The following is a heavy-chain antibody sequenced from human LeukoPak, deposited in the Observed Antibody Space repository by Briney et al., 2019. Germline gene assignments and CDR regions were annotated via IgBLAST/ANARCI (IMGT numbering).Heavy chain of an antibody. Sequence: GLSLRLSCAVSVFPFTNYWMSWVRQAPGKGLVWVANIKEDGSVMYYVDSLKGRFTISRDSAQNSLYLQMNSLRVEDTAVYFCARDLWGSYSTGSYLDYWGQGALVTVSS. CDR1: VFPFTNYW. J-gene: IGHJ4*02. D-gene: IGHD6-19*01. CDR2: IKEDGSVM. V-gene: IGHV3-7*01. CDR3: ARDLWGSYSTGSYLDY.